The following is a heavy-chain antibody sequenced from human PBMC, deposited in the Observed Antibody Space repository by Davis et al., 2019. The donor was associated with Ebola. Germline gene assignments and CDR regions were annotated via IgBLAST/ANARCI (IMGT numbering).Heavy chain of an antibody. Sequence: SETLSPTCAVYGGSFTGNYWSWNRQPPGKVWEWIGEIIHSVSTNNNPTLKSRVTISVDTSKNQFALKLSSVTAADTAVYYCARGGYYGQRTFDIWGQGTMVTVSS. CDR2: IIHSVST. J-gene: IGHJ3*02. CDR1: GGSFTGNY. V-gene: IGHV4-34*01. D-gene: IGHD3-10*01. CDR3: ARGGYYGQRTFDI.